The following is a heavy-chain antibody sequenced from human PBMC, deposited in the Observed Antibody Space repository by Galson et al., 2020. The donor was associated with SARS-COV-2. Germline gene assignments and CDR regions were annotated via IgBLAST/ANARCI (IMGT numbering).Heavy chain of an antibody. CDR2: ISGSGGST. Sequence: GESLKISCAASGFTFSSYAMSWVRQAPGKGLEWVSAISGSGGSTYYADSVKGRFTISRDNSKNTLYLQMNSLRAEDTAVYYCATRVPRKMVRGVTSDYWGQGTLVTVSS. V-gene: IGHV3-23*01. CDR1: GFTFSSYA. J-gene: IGHJ4*02. D-gene: IGHD3-10*01. CDR3: ATRVPRKMVRGVTSDY.